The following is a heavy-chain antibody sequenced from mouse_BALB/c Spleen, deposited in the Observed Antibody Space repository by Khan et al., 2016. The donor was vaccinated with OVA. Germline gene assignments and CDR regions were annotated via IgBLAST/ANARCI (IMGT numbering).Heavy chain of an antibody. D-gene: IGHD2-14*01. Sequence: VQLQESGPGLVAPSQSLSITCTVSGFSLSRYNIHWVRQPPGKGLEWLGMVWGGGGTDYNSTLKSRLSISNDNSKSQVFLKMNSLQTEDTAMYYWARAYYRYDGYYAMDYWGQGTSVTVSS. CDR3: ARAYYRYDGYYAMDY. CDR1: GFSLSRYN. CDR2: VWGGGGT. J-gene: IGHJ4*01. V-gene: IGHV2-6-4*01.